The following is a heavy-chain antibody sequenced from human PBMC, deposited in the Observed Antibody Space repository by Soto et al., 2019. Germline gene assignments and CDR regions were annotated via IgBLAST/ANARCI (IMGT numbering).Heavy chain of an antibody. D-gene: IGHD1-26*01. Sequence: QVQLVQSGAEVKKPGSSVKVSCKASGGTFSSYAISWVRQAPGQGLEWMGGIIPIFGTANYAQKFQGRVTSTADESTSTAYRELSSLRSEDTAVYYCARDRTLVGSYWGGVFDYWGQGTLVTVSS. J-gene: IGHJ4*02. V-gene: IGHV1-69*01. CDR1: GGTFSSYA. CDR2: IIPIFGTA. CDR3: ARDRTLVGSYWGGVFDY.